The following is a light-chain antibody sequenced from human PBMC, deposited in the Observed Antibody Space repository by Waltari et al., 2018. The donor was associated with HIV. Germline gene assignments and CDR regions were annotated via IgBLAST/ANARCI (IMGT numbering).Light chain of an antibody. J-gene: IGLJ2*01. V-gene: IGLV2-23*02. CDR2: EVN. CDR3: SSYATAGTYVL. CDR1: SSDVGSYNL. Sequence: QSALTQPASVSGSPGQSITISCTGTSSDVGSYNLVSWYQQHPGKAPKLMISEVNKRPSGVSNRFSGSKSGNTASLTISGLQAEDEADYYCSSYATAGTYVLFGGGTKLTGL.